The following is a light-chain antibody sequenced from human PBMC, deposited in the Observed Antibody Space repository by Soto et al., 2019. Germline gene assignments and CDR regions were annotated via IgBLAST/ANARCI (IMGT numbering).Light chain of an antibody. CDR2: DAS. J-gene: IGKJ5*01. CDR3: QQRSNWPPIT. CDR1: QSVSRY. Sequence: EIVLTQSPATLSLSPGERATLSCRASQSVSRYLAWYQQKPGQAPRLLIYDASNRATGIPPRFSGSGSGTDFTLTISSLEPEDFAVYYCQQRSNWPPITFGQGTRLGIK. V-gene: IGKV3-11*01.